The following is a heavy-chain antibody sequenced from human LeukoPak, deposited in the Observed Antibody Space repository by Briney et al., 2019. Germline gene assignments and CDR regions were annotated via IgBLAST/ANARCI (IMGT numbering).Heavy chain of an antibody. CDR3: ARDQVPPYSSSSDAFDI. Sequence: GASVKVSCKASGYTFTSYGISWVRQAPGQGLEWMGWISAYNGNTNYAQKLQGRVTMTTDTSTSTAYMELRSLRSDDTAVYYCARDQVPPYSSSSDAFDIWGQGTMVTVSS. CDR2: ISAYNGNT. CDR1: GYTFTSYG. J-gene: IGHJ3*02. D-gene: IGHD6-6*01. V-gene: IGHV1-18*01.